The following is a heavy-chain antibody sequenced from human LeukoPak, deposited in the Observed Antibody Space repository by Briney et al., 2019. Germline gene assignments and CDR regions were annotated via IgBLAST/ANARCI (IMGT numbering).Heavy chain of an antibody. V-gene: IGHV4-59*08. D-gene: IGHD1-26*01. CDR3: ASFSGSYGQFDY. CDR1: GGSLSNYY. J-gene: IGHJ4*02. Sequence: SETLSLTCSVSGGSLSNYYWSWIRQPPGKGLEWIGYIYYSGSTNHNPSLKSRLTISIDTPKNQFSLKVNSVTAADTAVYFCASFSGSYGQFDYWGQGTLVTVSS. CDR2: IYYSGST.